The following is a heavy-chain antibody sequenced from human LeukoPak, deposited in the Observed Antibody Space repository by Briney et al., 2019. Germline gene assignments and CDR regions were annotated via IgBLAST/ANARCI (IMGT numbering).Heavy chain of an antibody. J-gene: IGHJ4*02. CDR2: IYYSGNT. D-gene: IGHD3/OR15-3a*01. V-gene: IGHV4-39*01. CDR1: GVSISSSNSY. CDR3: ARQTGSGLFILP. Sequence: SETLSHTRTVAGVSISSSNSYWGWIRQPPGKGLGWIGSIYYSGNTYYNASLKSQVSISIDTSKNQFSLRLTSVTAADTAVYYCARQTGSGLFILPGGQGTLVPVSS.